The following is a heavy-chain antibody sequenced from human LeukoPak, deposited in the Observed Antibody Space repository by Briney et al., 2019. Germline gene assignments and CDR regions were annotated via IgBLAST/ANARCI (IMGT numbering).Heavy chain of an antibody. Sequence: GGSLRPSCAASGFTFSSYGMHWVRQAPGKGLEWVAVIWYDGSNKYYADSVKGRFTISRDNSKNTLYLQMNSLRAEDTAVYYCARDHYSYGHDYWGQGTLVTVSS. CDR2: IWYDGSNK. CDR3: ARDHYSYGHDY. J-gene: IGHJ4*02. V-gene: IGHV3-33*01. D-gene: IGHD5-18*01. CDR1: GFTFSSYG.